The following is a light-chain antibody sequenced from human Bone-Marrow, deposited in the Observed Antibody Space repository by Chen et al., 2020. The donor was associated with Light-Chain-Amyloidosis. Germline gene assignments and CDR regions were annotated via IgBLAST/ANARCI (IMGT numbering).Light chain of an antibody. CDR3: QSADSSGTYEVI. CDR1: DLPTKY. CDR2: RDT. Sequence: SYELTQPPSVSVSPGQTARITCYGDDLPTKYASWYQQKPGQAPVLVIHRDTERPSGISERFSGSSSGTTATFTISGVQAEDEADYLCQSADSSGTYEVIFGGGTKLTVL. V-gene: IGLV3-25*03. J-gene: IGLJ2*01.